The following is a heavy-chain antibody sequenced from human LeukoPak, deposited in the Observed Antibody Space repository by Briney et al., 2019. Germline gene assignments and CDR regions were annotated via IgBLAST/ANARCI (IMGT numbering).Heavy chain of an antibody. CDR2: IYYSGST. J-gene: IGHJ6*02. CDR3: ARNRRYYYDSSGDSDYYGMDV. CDR1: GGSISSGGYY. Sequence: PSETLSLTCTVSGGSISSGGYYWGWIRQPPGKGLEWIGSIYYSGSTYYNPSLKSRVTISVDTSKNQFSLKLSSVTAADTAVYYCARNRRYYYDSSGDSDYYGMDVWGQGTTVTVSS. D-gene: IGHD3-22*01. V-gene: IGHV4-39*01.